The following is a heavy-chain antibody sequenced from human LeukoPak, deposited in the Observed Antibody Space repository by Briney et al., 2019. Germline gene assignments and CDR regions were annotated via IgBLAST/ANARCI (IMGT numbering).Heavy chain of an antibody. V-gene: IGHV4-4*07. J-gene: IGHJ3*02. Sequence: SETLSLTCAVSAASITCCYWSWVRQSAGKGLEWIGRLYTTGTTNYNPSLKSRVTMSGDSSKNQLSLTLTSVTAADTAVYYCVIDGATWEEPYDAFDTWGQRTLVTVSS. CDR1: AASITCCY. D-gene: IGHD1-26*01. CDR3: VIDGATWEEPYDAFDT. CDR2: LYTTGTT.